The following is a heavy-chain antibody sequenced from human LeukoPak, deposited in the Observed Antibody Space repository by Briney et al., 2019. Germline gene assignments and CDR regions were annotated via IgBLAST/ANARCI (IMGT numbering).Heavy chain of an antibody. CDR1: GFTVSTNY. V-gene: IGHV3-53*01. D-gene: IGHD7-27*01. CDR2: FYSGGDR. J-gene: IGHJ4*02. Sequence: GGSLRLSCAASGFTVSTNYMSWVRQAPGKGLEWVSVFYSGGDRYYADSVKGRFTISRDNSKNTLFLQMNSLRAEDTAVYYYAKDGGLWVSAHWGDSWGRGTLVTVSS. CDR3: AKDGGLWVSAHWGDS.